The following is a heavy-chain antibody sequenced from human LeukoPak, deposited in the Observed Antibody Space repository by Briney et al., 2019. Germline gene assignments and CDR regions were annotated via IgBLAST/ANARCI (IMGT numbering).Heavy chain of an antibody. CDR2: ISSSSSTI. CDR3: ARDIHYYGSGSYRY. J-gene: IGHJ4*02. D-gene: IGHD3-10*01. Sequence: PGGSLRLSCAASGFTFSSYSMNWVRQAPGKGLEWVSYISSSSSTIYYADSVKGRFTISRDNAKNSLYLQMNSLRAEDTAVHYCARDIHYYGSGSYRYWGQGTLVTVSS. CDR1: GFTFSSYS. V-gene: IGHV3-48*01.